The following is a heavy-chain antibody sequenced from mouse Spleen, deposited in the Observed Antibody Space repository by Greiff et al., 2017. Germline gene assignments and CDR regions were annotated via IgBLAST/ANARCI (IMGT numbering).Heavy chain of an antibody. D-gene: IGHD1-1*01. CDR1: GYTFTSYT. Sequence: QVQLKESGAELARPGASVKMSCKASGYTFTSYTMHWVKQRPGQGLEWIGYINPSSGYTKYNQKFKDKATLTADKSSSTAYMQLSSLTSEDSAVYYCARSGDYGSSNWYFDVWGTGTTVTVSS. CDR2: INPSSGYT. J-gene: IGHJ1*03. CDR3: ARSGDYGSSNWYFDV. V-gene: IGHV1-4*01.